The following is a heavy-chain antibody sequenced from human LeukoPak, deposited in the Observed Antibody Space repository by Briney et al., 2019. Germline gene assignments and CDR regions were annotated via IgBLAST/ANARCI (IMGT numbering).Heavy chain of an antibody. CDR2: ISGSGGST. D-gene: IGHD6-25*01. V-gene: IGHV3-23*01. CDR3: ARRSAAKDAFDI. Sequence: GGSLRLSCAASGFTFSSYGMSWVRQAPGKGLEWVSAISGSGGSTYYADSVKGRFTISRDNSKNTLYLQMNSLRAEDTAVYYCARRSAAKDAFDIWGQGTMVTVSS. CDR1: GFTFSSYG. J-gene: IGHJ3*02.